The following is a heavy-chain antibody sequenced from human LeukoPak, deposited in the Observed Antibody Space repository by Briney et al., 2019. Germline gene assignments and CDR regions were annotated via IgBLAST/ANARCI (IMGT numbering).Heavy chain of an antibody. D-gene: IGHD2-15*01. Sequence: GGSLRLSCAASGFTFSSYGMNWVRQAPGKGLEWVSSISSSSSYIYYADSVKGRFTISRDNAKNSLYLQMNSLRAEDTAVYYCARDSVATNAAMDVWGKGTTVTVSS. CDR1: GFTFSSYG. CDR3: ARDSVATNAAMDV. CDR2: ISSSSSYI. V-gene: IGHV3-21*01. J-gene: IGHJ6*03.